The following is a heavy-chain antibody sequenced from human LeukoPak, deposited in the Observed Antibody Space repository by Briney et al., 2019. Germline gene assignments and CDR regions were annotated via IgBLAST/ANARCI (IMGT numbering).Heavy chain of an antibody. V-gene: IGHV4-59*08. J-gene: IGHJ4*02. CDR3: ARRYDYVWGSYDY. Sequence: PSETLSLTCTVSGGSISSYYWSWIRQPPGKGLEWIGYIYYSGSTNYNPSLKSRVTISVDTSKNQFSLKLSSVTAADTAVYYCARRYDYVWGSYDYWGQGTLVTVSS. CDR1: GGSISSYY. CDR2: IYYSGST. D-gene: IGHD3-16*01.